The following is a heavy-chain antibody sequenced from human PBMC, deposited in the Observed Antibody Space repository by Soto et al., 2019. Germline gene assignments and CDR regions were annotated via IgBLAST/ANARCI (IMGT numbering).Heavy chain of an antibody. CDR3: ARVSPYDYENGFDI. J-gene: IGHJ3*02. CDR1: GGSISRGDYY. D-gene: IGHD3-16*01. Sequence: QVQLQESGPGLVKPSQTLSLTCTVSGGSISRGDYYWSWIRQPPGEGLEGIGYIYYSGSTYYNPSLRSRVSISVDTSKKEFSLKVSSVSVADTAVYYCARVSPYDYENGFDIWGQGTMVTVSS. V-gene: IGHV4-30-4*01. CDR2: IYYSGST.